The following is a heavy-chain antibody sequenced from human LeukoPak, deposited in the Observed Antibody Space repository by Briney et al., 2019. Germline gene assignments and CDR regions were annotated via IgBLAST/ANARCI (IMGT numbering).Heavy chain of an antibody. CDR3: ARETPRRGETRDGYR. V-gene: IGHV3-21*01. CDR2: ISSSSSYI. CDR1: GFTFSSYS. D-gene: IGHD5-24*01. J-gene: IGHJ4*02. Sequence: GGSLRLSCSASGFTFSSYSMNWVRQAPGKGLEWVSSISSSSSYIYYADSVKGRFTISRDNAKNSLYLQMNSLRAEDTAVYYCARETPRRGETRDGYRWGQGTLVTVSS.